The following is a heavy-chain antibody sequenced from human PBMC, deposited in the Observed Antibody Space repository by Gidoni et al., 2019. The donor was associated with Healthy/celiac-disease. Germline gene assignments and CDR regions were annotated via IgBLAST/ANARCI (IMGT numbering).Heavy chain of an antibody. CDR1: GGSLRGYY. Sequence: QVQLQQWGAGLLKPSETLYLTCAVYGGSLRGYYWSWIRQPPGKGLEWIGEINHSGSTNYNPSLKSRVTISVDTSKNQFSLNLSSVTAADTAVYYCARGLRYSSSWYAFRWFDPWGQGTLVTVSS. D-gene: IGHD6-13*01. CDR2: INHSGST. CDR3: ARGLRYSSSWYAFRWFDP. V-gene: IGHV4-34*01. J-gene: IGHJ5*02.